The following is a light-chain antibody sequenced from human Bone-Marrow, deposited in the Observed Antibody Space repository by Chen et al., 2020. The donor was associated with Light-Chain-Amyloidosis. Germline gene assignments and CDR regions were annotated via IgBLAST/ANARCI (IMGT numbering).Light chain of an antibody. CDR3: QQYESYPRT. Sequence: DIQMTQSPSTLSGSVGDRVTITCRASQSISSWLAWYQQKPGKAPKLLIYQASTVISGVPSRFSGSGSGTEFIFTISGLQPDDFATYYCQQYESYPRTFGQGTKVEI. CDR1: QSISSW. J-gene: IGKJ1*01. V-gene: IGKV1-5*03. CDR2: QAS.